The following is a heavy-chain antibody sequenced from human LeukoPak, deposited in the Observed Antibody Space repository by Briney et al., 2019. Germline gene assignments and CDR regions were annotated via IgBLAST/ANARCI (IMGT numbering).Heavy chain of an antibody. CDR1: GGSFSGYY. CDR2: INHSGST. J-gene: IGHJ4*02. D-gene: IGHD6-13*01. V-gene: IGHV4-34*01. Sequence: SETLSLTCAVYGGSFSGYYWSWIRQPPGKGLEWIGEINHSGSTNYNPSLKSRVTISVDTSKNQFSLKLSSVTAADTAVYYCARGYSSSWYSVGFVYWGQGTLVTVSS. CDR3: ARGYSSSWYSVGFVY.